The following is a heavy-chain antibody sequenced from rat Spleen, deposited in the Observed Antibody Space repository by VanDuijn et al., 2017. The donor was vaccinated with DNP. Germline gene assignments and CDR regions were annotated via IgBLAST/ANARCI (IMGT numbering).Heavy chain of an antibody. Sequence: EVQLVESGGGPVQPGRSLKLSCGASGFIFSDYNMDWVRQATKKGLEWVATISYDGRSTHHRDSVKGRFTNSRDNAKNTLYLQMDSLRSEDTATYYCTTEMYTTDYYYGWCAYWGQGTLVTVSS. D-gene: IGHD1-6*01. CDR2: ISYDGRST. V-gene: IGHV5-7*01. CDR1: GFIFSDYN. CDR3: TTEMYTTDYYYGWCAY. J-gene: IGHJ3*01.